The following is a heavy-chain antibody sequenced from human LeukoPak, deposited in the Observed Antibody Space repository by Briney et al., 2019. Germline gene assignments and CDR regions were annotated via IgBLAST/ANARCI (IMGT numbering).Heavy chain of an antibody. Sequence: PETLSLTCAVYGGSLSGYYWSWIRQPPGKGLEWIGEINHSGSTNYNPSLKSRVTISVDTSKNQFSLKLSSVTAADTAVYYCARAPYYYYYMDVWGKGTTVTVSS. CDR3: ARAPYYYYYMDV. CDR2: INHSGST. J-gene: IGHJ6*03. V-gene: IGHV4-34*01. CDR1: GGSLSGYY.